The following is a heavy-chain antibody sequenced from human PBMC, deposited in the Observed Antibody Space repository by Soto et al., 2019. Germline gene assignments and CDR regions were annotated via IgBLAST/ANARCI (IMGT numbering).Heavy chain of an antibody. CDR2: IYYSGST. V-gene: IGHV4-59*01. CDR3: ARIQRLERVLDY. D-gene: IGHD6-6*01. Sequence: PSETLSLTCTVSGGSISSYYWSWIRQPPGKGLEWIGYIYYSGSTNYNPSLKSRVSMSVDMSTKQFSLRLFSVTAADTAVYYCARIQRLERVLDYWGQGTLVTVSS. J-gene: IGHJ4*02. CDR1: GGSISSYY.